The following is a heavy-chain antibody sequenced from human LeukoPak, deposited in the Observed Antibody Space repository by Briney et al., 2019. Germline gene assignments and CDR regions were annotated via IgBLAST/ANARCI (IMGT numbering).Heavy chain of an antibody. J-gene: IGHJ4*02. Sequence: GGSLRLSCAASGFTFSSYAMSWVRQAPGKGLEWVSAISGSGGSTYYADSVKGRFTISRDNSKNTLYLQMNSLRAEDTAVYYCAKARSSVGATPYFDYWGQGTLVTVSS. CDR1: GFTFSSYA. V-gene: IGHV3-23*01. D-gene: IGHD1-26*01. CDR2: ISGSGGST. CDR3: AKARSSVGATPYFDY.